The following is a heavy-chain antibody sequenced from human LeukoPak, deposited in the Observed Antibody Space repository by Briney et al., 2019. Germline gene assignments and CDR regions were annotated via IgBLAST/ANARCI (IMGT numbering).Heavy chain of an antibody. D-gene: IGHD5-18*01. J-gene: IGHJ4*02. CDR3: ARKVIYSYGSFDY. CDR1: GFTFSSYS. Sequence: GGSLRLSCAASGFTFSSYSMNWVRQAPGKGLEGVSSISSSSSYIYYADSVKGRFTISRDNAKNSLYLQMNSLRAEDTAVYYCARKVIYSYGSFDYWGQGTLVTVSS. CDR2: ISSSSSYI. V-gene: IGHV3-21*01.